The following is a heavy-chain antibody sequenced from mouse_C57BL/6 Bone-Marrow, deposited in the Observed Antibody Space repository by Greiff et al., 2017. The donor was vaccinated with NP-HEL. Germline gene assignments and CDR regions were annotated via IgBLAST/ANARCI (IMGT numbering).Heavy chain of an antibody. CDR1: GYTFTSYG. CDR2: IYPRSGNT. V-gene: IGHV1-81*01. D-gene: IGHD1-1*02. Sequence: QVQLQQSGAELARPGASVKLSCKASGYTFTSYGISWVKQRTGQGLEWIGEIYPRSGNTYYNEKFKGKATLTADKSSSTAYMELRSLTSEDSAVYFCARECLWSGFAYWGQGTLVTVSA. J-gene: IGHJ3*01. CDR3: ARECLWSGFAY.